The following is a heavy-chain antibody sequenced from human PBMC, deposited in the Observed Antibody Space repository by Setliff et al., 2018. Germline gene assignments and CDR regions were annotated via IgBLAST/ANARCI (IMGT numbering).Heavy chain of an antibody. V-gene: IGHV3-73*01. CDR1: GFTFSTYR. CDR3: ASDIHNDYDYFDY. D-gene: IGHD4-17*01. J-gene: IGHJ4*02. Sequence: GGSLRLSCAASGFTFSTYRMHWVRQAPGKGLEWVGRVRSRINNFATAYDASVKGRFIISRDDSKNTAYLQMNSLKTEDTAVYYCASDIHNDYDYFDYWGQGIQVTVSS. CDR2: VRSRINNFAT.